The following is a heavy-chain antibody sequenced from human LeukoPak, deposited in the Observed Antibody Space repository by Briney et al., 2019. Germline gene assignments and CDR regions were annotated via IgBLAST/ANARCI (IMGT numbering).Heavy chain of an antibody. CDR3: ARTAVVHYYYYYYMDV. V-gene: IGHV3-11*04. CDR1: GFTFSDYY. Sequence: GGSLRLSCAASGFTFSDYYMSWIRQAPGKGLEWVSYISSSGSTIYYADSVKGRFTISRDNAKNSLYLQMNSLRAEDTAVYYCARTAVVHYYYYYYMDVWGKGTTVTVSS. CDR2: ISSSGSTI. D-gene: IGHD2-15*01. J-gene: IGHJ6*03.